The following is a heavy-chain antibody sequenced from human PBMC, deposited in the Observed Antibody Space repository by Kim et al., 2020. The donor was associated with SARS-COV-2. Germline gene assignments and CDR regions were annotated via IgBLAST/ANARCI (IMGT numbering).Heavy chain of an antibody. J-gene: IGHJ4*02. V-gene: IGHV3-11*06. D-gene: IGHD1-20*01. Sequence: SVKGRFTISRDNAKNSLYLQMNSLRAEDTAVYYCARVPPDNWNDLYYFDYWGQGTLVTVSS. CDR3: ARVPPDNWNDLYYFDY.